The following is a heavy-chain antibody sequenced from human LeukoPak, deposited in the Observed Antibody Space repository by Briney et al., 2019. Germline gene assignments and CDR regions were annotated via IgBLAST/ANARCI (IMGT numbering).Heavy chain of an antibody. CDR2: IYYSGST. J-gene: IGHJ4*02. CDR1: GGSISSSSYY. V-gene: IGHV4-39*01. CDR3: ARQTSGLRLGYFDY. Sequence: SETLSLTCTVSGGSISSSSYYWGWIRQPPGKGLEWIGSIYYSGSTYYIPSLKSRVTISVDTSKNQFSLRLSSVTAADTAVYYCARQTSGLRLGYFDYWGQGTLVTVSS. D-gene: IGHD3-22*01.